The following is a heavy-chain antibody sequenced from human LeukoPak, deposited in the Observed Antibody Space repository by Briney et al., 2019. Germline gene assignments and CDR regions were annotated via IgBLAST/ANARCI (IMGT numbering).Heavy chain of an antibody. CDR2: INHSGST. V-gene: IGHV4-34*01. D-gene: IGHD6-6*01. J-gene: IGHJ4*02. Sequence: SETLSLICAVYGGSFSGYYWSWIRQPPGKGLEWIGEINHSGSTNYNPSLKSRVTISVDTSKNQFSLKLSSVTAADTAVYYCARSLLAARFGFDYWGQGTLVTVSS. CDR3: ARSLLAARFGFDY. CDR1: GGSFSGYY.